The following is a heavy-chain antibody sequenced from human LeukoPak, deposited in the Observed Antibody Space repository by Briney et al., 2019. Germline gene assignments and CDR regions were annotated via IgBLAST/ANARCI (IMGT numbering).Heavy chain of an antibody. J-gene: IGHJ4*02. CDR3: ARRYYDILTGYYLVDY. V-gene: IGHV1-18*01. Sequence: ASVKVSCKASGYTFTSYGISWVRQAPGQGLEWMGWISAYNGNTNYAQKLQGRVTMTTETSTSTAYMELRSLRSDDTAVYYCARRYYDILTGYYLVDYWGQGTLVTVSS. CDR2: ISAYNGNT. CDR1: GYTFTSYG. D-gene: IGHD3-9*01.